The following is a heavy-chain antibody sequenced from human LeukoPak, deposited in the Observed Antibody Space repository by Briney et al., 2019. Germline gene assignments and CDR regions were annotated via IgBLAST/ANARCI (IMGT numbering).Heavy chain of an antibody. D-gene: IGHD1-26*01. Sequence: SETLSLTCTVSGGSISNYYWGWIRQPAGKGLEWIGRIYTSGSTNYNPSLKSRVTMSVDTSKNQFSLKLSSVTAADTAVYYCARSMVFSGSYLFDYWGQGTLVTVSS. CDR3: ARSMVFSGSYLFDY. CDR1: GGSISNYY. J-gene: IGHJ4*02. CDR2: IYTSGST. V-gene: IGHV4-4*07.